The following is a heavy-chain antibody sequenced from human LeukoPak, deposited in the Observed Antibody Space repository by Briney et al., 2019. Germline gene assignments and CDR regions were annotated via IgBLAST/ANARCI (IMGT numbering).Heavy chain of an antibody. D-gene: IGHD6-13*01. CDR2: ILPHDSDI. V-gene: IGHV5-51*01. CDR3: ARYGLKGCATSGNWYTSYYYYGMDV. Sequence: GESLMISCQGSGYIFLDYWIGWVRQTPGKRLEWMVIILPHDSDIKYRPSFQGQVTISVDKSISTAYVQWSSLKESDSAMYYCARYGLKGCATSGNWYTSYYYYGMDVWGQGTAVTVSS. J-gene: IGHJ6*02. CDR1: GYIFLDYW.